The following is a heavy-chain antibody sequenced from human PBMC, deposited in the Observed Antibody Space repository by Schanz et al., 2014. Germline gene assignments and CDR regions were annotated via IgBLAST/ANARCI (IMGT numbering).Heavy chain of an antibody. CDR1: GYTFTTYY. V-gene: IGHV1-46*01. D-gene: IGHD6-6*01. CDR3: ARDQSPYTNSSDVRCFDY. CDR2: INPSGGST. Sequence: QVQLLQSGAEVKKPGASMKVSCKASGYTFTTYYMLWVRQAPGQGLEWMGIINPSGGSTRYGQKFQGRITMTTDTSTSTAYMDLRSLRSDGTAVYYCARDQSPYTNSSDVRCFDYWGQGSLVTVSS. J-gene: IGHJ4*02.